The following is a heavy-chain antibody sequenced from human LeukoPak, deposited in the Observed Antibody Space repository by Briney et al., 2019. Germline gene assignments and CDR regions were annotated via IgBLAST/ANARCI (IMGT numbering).Heavy chain of an antibody. Sequence: TGGSLRLSCAASGFTSSSYTMNWVRQAPGKGLEWVSSISITSDYIYYPDSMKGRFTISRDNAKNSLYLQMNSLRAEDTAVYYCARARSSGSHRVVNAFDVWGQGTMVTVSS. J-gene: IGHJ3*01. D-gene: IGHD1-26*01. CDR1: GFTSSSYT. V-gene: IGHV3-21*01. CDR2: ISITSDYI. CDR3: ARARSSGSHRVVNAFDV.